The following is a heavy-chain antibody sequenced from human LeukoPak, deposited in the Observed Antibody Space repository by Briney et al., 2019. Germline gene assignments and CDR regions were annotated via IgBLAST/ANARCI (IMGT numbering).Heavy chain of an antibody. CDR2: ISSSSSYI. CDR3: ASDRYSSGWYDC. J-gene: IGHJ5*01. CDR1: GFTCSSYS. V-gene: IGHV3-21*01. D-gene: IGHD6-19*01. Sequence: PGGPLRPSCAASGFTCSSYSMNWVRQAPGKGLERVSTISSSSSYIYYADSVKGRFTISRDNAKNSLYLQMNSLGAEDTAVYYCASDRYSSGWYDCWGQGTLVTVSS.